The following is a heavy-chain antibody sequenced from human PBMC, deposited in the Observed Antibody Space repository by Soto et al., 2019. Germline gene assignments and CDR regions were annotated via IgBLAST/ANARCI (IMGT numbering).Heavy chain of an antibody. J-gene: IGHJ5*02. D-gene: IGHD3-10*01. Sequence: QVQLVQSGAEVKKPGASVKVSCKASGYTFTGYYMHWVRQAPGQGLEWMGWINPNSGGTNYAQKLQGWVTMTRDTSISTAYMELGRLRSDDTAVYYWARDKVRYYGSGSYSWFDPWGQGTLVTVSS. V-gene: IGHV1-2*04. CDR3: ARDKVRYYGSGSYSWFDP. CDR2: INPNSGGT. CDR1: GYTFTGYY.